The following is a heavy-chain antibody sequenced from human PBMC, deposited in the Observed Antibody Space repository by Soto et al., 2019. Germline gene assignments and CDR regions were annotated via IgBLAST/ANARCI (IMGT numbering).Heavy chain of an antibody. Sequence: ASVKVSCKASGYTFTSYGISWVRQAPGQGLEWMGWISAYNGNKNYAQKLQGRVTMTTDTSTSTAYMELRSLRSDDTAVYYCARMPLTVTQRGYLNWFDPWGQGTLVTVSS. V-gene: IGHV1-18*01. CDR2: ISAYNGNK. CDR1: GYTFTSYG. J-gene: IGHJ5*02. CDR3: ARMPLTVTQRGYLNWFDP. D-gene: IGHD4-17*01.